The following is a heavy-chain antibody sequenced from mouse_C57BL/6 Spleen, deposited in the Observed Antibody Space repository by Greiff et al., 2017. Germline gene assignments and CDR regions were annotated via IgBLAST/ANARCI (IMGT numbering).Heavy chain of an antibody. Sequence: EVKLLESGGGLVQPGGSMKLSCAASGFTFSDAWMDWVRQSPEKGLEWVAEIRNKANNHATYYAESVKGRFTISRDDSKSSVYLQMNSLRAEDTGIYYCTSRGLRRTLYAMDYWGQGTSVTVSS. CDR1: GFTFSDAW. D-gene: IGHD2-2*01. V-gene: IGHV6-6*01. CDR2: IRNKANNHAT. J-gene: IGHJ4*01. CDR3: TSRGLRRTLYAMDY.